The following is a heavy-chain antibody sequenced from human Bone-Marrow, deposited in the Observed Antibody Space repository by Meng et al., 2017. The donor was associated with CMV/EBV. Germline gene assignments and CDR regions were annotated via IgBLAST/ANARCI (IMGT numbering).Heavy chain of an antibody. J-gene: IGHJ6*02. V-gene: IGHV3-53*01. CDR2: IYSGGST. CDR3: ARAAEPAGYGMDV. CDR1: GFTVSSNY. Sequence: GGSLRLSCAASGFTVSSNYMSWVRQAPGKGLEWVSVIYSGGSTYYADSVKGRFTISRHNSKNTLYLQMNSLSAEDTAVSYCARAAEPAGYGMDVWGQGTTVTVSS.